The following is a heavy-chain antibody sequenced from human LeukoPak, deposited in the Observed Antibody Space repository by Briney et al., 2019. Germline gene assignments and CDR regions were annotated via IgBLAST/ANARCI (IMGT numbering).Heavy chain of an antibody. J-gene: IGHJ6*02. CDR2: IYYSGST. Sequence: SESLSLTCTVSGGSISSYYWRWMRQPRGRGLEWIGDIYYSGSTNYNPCIKSRVTIPVDTAKNQFYLELTSVTPADTAVYYCARAGSGYYIYYYGMDVWGQGTTVTVSS. D-gene: IGHD3-22*01. V-gene: IGHV4-59*01. CDR1: GGSISSYY. CDR3: ARAGSGYYIYYYGMDV.